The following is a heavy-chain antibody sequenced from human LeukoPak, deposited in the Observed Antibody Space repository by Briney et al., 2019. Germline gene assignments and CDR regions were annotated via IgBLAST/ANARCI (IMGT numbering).Heavy chain of an antibody. CDR1: GFTVSSNY. J-gene: IGHJ4*02. CDR2: IYSGGST. Sequence: PGGSLRLSCAASGFTVSSNYMSWVRQAPGKGLEWVSIIYSGGSTFYADSVKGRFTISRDNAKNSLYLQMNSLRAEDTAVYYCARVYYDSSGYYGDYWGQGTLVTVSS. V-gene: IGHV3-53*01. D-gene: IGHD3-22*01. CDR3: ARVYYDSSGYYGDY.